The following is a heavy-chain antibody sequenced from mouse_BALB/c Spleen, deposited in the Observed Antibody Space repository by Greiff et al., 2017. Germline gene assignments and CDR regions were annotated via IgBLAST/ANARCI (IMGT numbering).Heavy chain of an antibody. CDR1: GYSITSDYA. CDR2: ISYSGST. Sequence: EVELLESGPGLVKPSQSLSLTCTVTGYSITSDYAWNWIRQFPGNKLEWMGYISYSGSTSYNPSLKSRISITRDTSKNQFFLQLNSVTTEDTATYYCARWGISPFISTIAYWGQGTLVTVSA. D-gene: IGHD1-2*01. CDR3: ARWGISPFISTIAY. V-gene: IGHV3-2*02. J-gene: IGHJ3*01.